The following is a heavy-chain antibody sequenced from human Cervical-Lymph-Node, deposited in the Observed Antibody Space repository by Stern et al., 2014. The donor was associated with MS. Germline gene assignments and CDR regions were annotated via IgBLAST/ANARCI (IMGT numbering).Heavy chain of an antibody. CDR1: GGSISNADDY. D-gene: IGHD6-13*01. Sequence: QVQLQESGPGLVKPSQTLSLTCTVSGGSISNADDYWNWIRQHPGKGLEWIGYIYDSGRTHYNPSLKSRVTISVDTSKNQFSLKLSSVTAADTAVYYCAAASRILYFAMDVWGHGTTVTVSS. V-gene: IGHV4-31*03. CDR2: IYDSGRT. CDR3: AAASRILYFAMDV. J-gene: IGHJ6*02.